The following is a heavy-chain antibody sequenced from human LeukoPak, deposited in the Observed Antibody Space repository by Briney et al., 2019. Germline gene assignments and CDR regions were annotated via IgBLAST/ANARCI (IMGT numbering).Heavy chain of an antibody. CDR2: IYYSGST. CDR3: AREKGESITIFGVVIYPSDAFDI. CDR1: GGSISSSSYY. V-gene: IGHV4-39*02. J-gene: IGHJ3*02. D-gene: IGHD3-3*01. Sequence: SETLSLTCTVSGGSISSSSYYWGWIRQPPGKGLEWIGSIYYSGSTYYNPSLKSRVTISVDTSKNQFSLKLSSVTAADTAVYYCAREKGESITIFGVVIYPSDAFDIWGQGTMVTVSS.